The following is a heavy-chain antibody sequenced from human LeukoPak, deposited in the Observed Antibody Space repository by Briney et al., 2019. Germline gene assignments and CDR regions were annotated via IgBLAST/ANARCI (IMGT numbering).Heavy chain of an antibody. CDR1: GGTFSSYA. CDR3: ARGDGYSSATRLGP. CDR2: IIPIFGTA. V-gene: IGHV1-69*13. D-gene: IGHD6-19*01. Sequence: GASVKVSCKASGGTFSSYAISWVRQAPGQGLEWMGGIIPIFGTANYAQKFQGRVTITADESTSTAYMELSSLRSEDTAVYYCARGDGYSSATRLGPWGQGTLVTVSS. J-gene: IGHJ5*02.